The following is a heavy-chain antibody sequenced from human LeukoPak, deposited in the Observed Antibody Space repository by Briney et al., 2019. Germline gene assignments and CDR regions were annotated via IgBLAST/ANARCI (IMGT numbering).Heavy chain of an antibody. CDR1: GGSISNYY. CDR2: ISYTGST. D-gene: IGHD1-26*01. Sequence: PSETLSLTCTVSGGSISNYYWSWIRQPPGEGLEWIGFISYTGSTNYNPSLKSRVTVFVGTSKNQFSLKVTSLTAADTAVYYCARTIKSGNYYWFDPWGQGTLVTVSS. J-gene: IGHJ5*02. CDR3: ARTIKSGNYYWFDP. V-gene: IGHV4-59*01.